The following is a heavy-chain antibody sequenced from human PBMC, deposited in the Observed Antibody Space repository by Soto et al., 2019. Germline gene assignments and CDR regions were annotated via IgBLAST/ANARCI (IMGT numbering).Heavy chain of an antibody. CDR3: ARGHDFWSGYPYYYYYYGMDV. V-gene: IGHV3-30-3*01. CDR2: ISYDGSNK. D-gene: IGHD3-3*01. Sequence: GGSLRLSCAASGFTFSSYAMHWVRQAPGKGLEWVAVISYDGSNKYYADSVKGRFTISRDNSKNTLYLQMNSLRAEDTAVYYCARGHDFWSGYPYYYYYYGMDVWGQGTTVTVSS. CDR1: GFTFSSYA. J-gene: IGHJ6*02.